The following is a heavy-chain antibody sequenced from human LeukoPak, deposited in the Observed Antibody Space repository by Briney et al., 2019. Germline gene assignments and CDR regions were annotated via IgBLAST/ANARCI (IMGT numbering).Heavy chain of an antibody. CDR1: GFTFDDYA. CDR2: ISWNSGSI. J-gene: IGHJ6*02. CDR3: AKDMSRVYYYYGMDV. V-gene: IGHV3-9*01. Sequence: GRSLRLSCAASGFTFDDYAMHWVRQAPGKGLEWVSGISWNSGSIGYADSVKGRFTISRDNAKNSLCLQMNSLRAEDTAVYYCAKDMSRVYYYYGMDVWGQGTTVTVSS.